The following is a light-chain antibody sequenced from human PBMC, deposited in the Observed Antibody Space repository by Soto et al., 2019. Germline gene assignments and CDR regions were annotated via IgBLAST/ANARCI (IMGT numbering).Light chain of an antibody. CDR2: DVS. Sequence: DIQMTQSPSTLSASVGDRVTITCRASQSIVIWLAWYQQKPGKAPKLLIYDVSKLETGVPSRFSGSGSGTDFTLTISSLQPEDIATYFCQQYDDLPITFGQGTRLEIK. V-gene: IGKV1-33*01. CDR1: QSIVIW. CDR3: QQYDDLPIT. J-gene: IGKJ5*01.